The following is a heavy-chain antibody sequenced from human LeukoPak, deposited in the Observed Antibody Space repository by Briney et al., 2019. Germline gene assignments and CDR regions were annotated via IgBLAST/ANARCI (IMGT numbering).Heavy chain of an antibody. J-gene: IGHJ4*02. CDR1: GGSIDGHL. CDR2: IHDTGNT. V-gene: IGHV4-59*11. CDR3: ARDRLGLPVDY. Sequence: PSETLSLTCTVSGGSIDGHLWSWIRLSPGEGLEWIAYIHDTGNTNYNPSLGGRVIISLDTSRNQFFLRLNTVTAADTALYFCARDRLGLPVDYWGRGTLVTVSS. D-gene: IGHD3-16*01.